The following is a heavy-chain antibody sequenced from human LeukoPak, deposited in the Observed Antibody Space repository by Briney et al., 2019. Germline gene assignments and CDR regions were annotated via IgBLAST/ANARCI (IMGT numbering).Heavy chain of an antibody. CDR2: VNSGSSDI. Sequence: PGGSLRLSCAASGFTFSTYSMNWVRQAPGKGLEWVASVNSGSSDISYADSMRGQFTISRDNAKNFLFLQMNSLRAEDTGVYYCARIKNGLPNPWGRGTLVTVSS. D-gene: IGHD3/OR15-3a*01. V-gene: IGHV3-21*01. J-gene: IGHJ4*02. CDR1: GFTFSTYS. CDR3: ARIKNGLPNP.